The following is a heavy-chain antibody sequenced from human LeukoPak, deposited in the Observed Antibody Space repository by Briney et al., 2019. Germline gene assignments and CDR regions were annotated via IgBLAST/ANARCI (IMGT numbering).Heavy chain of an antibody. Sequence: GGSLRLSCAASGSSFSRFWMHWVRQAPGKGLEWVSRVHSDGTTTNYADSVKGRFTISRDNAKNTLYLQMNSLRAEDTAVYYCAKGALTYYYYGMDVWGRGTTVTVSS. D-gene: IGHD2/OR15-2a*01. CDR3: AKGALTYYYYGMDV. CDR1: GSSFSRFW. CDR2: VHSDGTTT. V-gene: IGHV3-74*01. J-gene: IGHJ6*02.